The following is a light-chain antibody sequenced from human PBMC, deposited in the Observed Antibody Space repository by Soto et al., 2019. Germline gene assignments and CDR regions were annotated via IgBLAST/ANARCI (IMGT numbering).Light chain of an antibody. CDR3: QQRHMWPIT. J-gene: IGKJ5*01. CDR1: QSVSSSY. Sequence: EIVLTQSPGTLSLSPGERATLSCTASQSVSSSYLAWYKQKPGQAPRLLIYGASSRATGIPPRFSGSGSGTDFTLTISSLEPEDSEVYYCQQRHMWPITFGQGTRLEIK. CDR2: GAS. V-gene: IGKV3D-20*02.